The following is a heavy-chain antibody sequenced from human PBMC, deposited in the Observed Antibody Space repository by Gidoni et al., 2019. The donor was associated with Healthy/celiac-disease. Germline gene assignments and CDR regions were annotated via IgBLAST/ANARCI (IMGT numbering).Heavy chain of an antibody. Sequence: QLQLQESVPGLVKPSETLSLTCTVSGGSISSSSYYWGWIRQPPGKGLEWIGSIYYSGSTYYNPSLKSRVTISVDTSKNQFSLKLSSVTAADTAVYYCARPGYSGYDYPYYYYGMDVWGQGTTVTVSS. CDR1: GGSISSSSYY. D-gene: IGHD5-12*01. J-gene: IGHJ6*02. CDR2: IYYSGST. CDR3: ARPGYSGYDYPYYYYGMDV. V-gene: IGHV4-39*01.